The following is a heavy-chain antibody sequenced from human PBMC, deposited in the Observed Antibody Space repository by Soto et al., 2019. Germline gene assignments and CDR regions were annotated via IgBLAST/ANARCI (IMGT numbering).Heavy chain of an antibody. Sequence: GGSLRLSCATSGLNFSTYAMHWVRQAPGKGLEYVSAISSNGRSTYYANSVKGRFTISRDDSKNTLYLQMDSLRAEDMAVYYCARDRCTNGVCYAPSDYWGQGTLVTVSS. J-gene: IGHJ4*02. CDR3: ARDRCTNGVCYAPSDY. CDR1: GLNFSTYA. V-gene: IGHV3-64*01. CDR2: ISSNGRST. D-gene: IGHD2-8*01.